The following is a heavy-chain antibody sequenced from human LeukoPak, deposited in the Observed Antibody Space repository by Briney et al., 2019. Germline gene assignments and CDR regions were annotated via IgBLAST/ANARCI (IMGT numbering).Heavy chain of an antibody. CDR3: ARAGYYDSSLDY. CDR1: GFTLSSYD. J-gene: IGHJ4*02. D-gene: IGHD3-22*01. Sequence: PGGSLRLSCAASGFTLSSYDMHWVRQATGKGLEWVSAIGTAGDTYYSGSTKGRFTISRENAKNSLYLQMNSLRAGETAVYYCARAGYYDSSLDYWGQGTLVTVSS. V-gene: IGHV3-13*01. CDR2: IGTAGDT.